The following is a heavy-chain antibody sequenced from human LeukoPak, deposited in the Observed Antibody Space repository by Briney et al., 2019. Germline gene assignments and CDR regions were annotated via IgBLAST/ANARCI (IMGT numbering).Heavy chain of an antibody. CDR3: AKDNYDYGDYDGGDY. Sequence: GGSLRLSCAASGFIFSTYGMHWVRQAPGKGLEWVAFIRYDGSNKCYADSVKGRFTISRDNSKNTLYLQMNSLRAEDTAVYYCAKDNYDYGDYDGGDYWGQGTLVTVSS. J-gene: IGHJ4*02. CDR1: GFIFSTYG. D-gene: IGHD4-17*01. CDR2: IRYDGSNK. V-gene: IGHV3-30*02.